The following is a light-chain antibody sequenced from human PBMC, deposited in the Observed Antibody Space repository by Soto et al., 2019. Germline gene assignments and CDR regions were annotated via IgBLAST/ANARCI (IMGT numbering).Light chain of an antibody. J-gene: IGKJ2*01. Sequence: EIVLTQSPATLSLSPGERATLSCRASQSVSTYLAWYQQKPGQAPRLLIYDASNRATGTPARFSGSGSWTDFTLTISSLESEDFAVYYCQQRSNWPRTFGQGTKLEIK. CDR2: DAS. CDR3: QQRSNWPRT. V-gene: IGKV3-11*01. CDR1: QSVSTY.